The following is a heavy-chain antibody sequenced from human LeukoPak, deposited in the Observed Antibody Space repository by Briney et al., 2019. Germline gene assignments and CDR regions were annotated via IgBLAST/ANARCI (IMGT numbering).Heavy chain of an antibody. Sequence: GGSLRLSCAVSGFTFNNYWMNWVRQAPGKGLEWVAVISYDGSNKYYADSVKGRFTISRDNSKNTLYLQMNSLRAEDTAVYYCARPLHRGVPPSYFDYWGQGTLVTVSS. V-gene: IGHV3-30-3*01. J-gene: IGHJ4*02. D-gene: IGHD3-10*01. CDR3: ARPLHRGVPPSYFDY. CDR2: ISYDGSNK. CDR1: GFTFNNYW.